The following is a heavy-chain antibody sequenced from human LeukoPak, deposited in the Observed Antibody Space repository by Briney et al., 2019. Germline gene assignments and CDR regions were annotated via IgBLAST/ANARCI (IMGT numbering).Heavy chain of an antibody. CDR3: VKASGE. J-gene: IGHJ4*02. CDR2: ISWNSGSI. V-gene: IGHV3-9*03. CDR1: GFTFDDYA. D-gene: IGHD3-16*01. Sequence: PGRSLRLSCAASGFTFDDYAMHWVQQAPGKGLEWVSGISWNSGSIGYADSVKGRFTISRDNAKNSLYLQMNSLRAEDMALYYCVKASGEWGQGTLVTVSS.